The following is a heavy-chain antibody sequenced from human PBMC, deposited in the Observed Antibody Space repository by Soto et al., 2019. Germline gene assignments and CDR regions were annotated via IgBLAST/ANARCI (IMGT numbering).Heavy chain of an antibody. J-gene: IGHJ3*02. CDR1: EFTISSHG. CDR3: ARAVTTKAARDAFDI. V-gene: IGHV3-7*05. D-gene: IGHD6-6*01. Sequence: QRLPYAASEFTISSHGMSWILKAPGKGLEWVANIKQDGSEKYYVDSVKGRFTISRDNAKNSLYLQMNSLRAEDTAVYYCARAVTTKAARDAFDIWGQATMVPVS. CDR2: IKQDGSEK.